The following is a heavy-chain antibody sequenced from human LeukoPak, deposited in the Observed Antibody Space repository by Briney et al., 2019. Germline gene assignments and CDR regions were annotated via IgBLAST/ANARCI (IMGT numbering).Heavy chain of an antibody. Sequence: SETLSPTCTVSHYSISSNYYWGWIRQPPGKGLEWIGSIYHSGSTYYNPSLKSRVTISVDTSKNQFSLRLTSVTAADTAVYYCARSSGYMSYWGQGTLVTVSS. J-gene: IGHJ4*02. V-gene: IGHV4-38-2*02. CDR1: HYSISSNYY. CDR2: IYHSGST. CDR3: ARSSGYMSY. D-gene: IGHD3-22*01.